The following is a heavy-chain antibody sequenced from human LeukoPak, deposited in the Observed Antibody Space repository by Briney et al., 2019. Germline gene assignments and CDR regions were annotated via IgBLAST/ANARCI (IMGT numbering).Heavy chain of an antibody. CDR1: GFTFSSYS. J-gene: IGHJ4*02. Sequence: PGGSLRLSCAASGFTFSSYSMNWVRQAPGKGLEWVSAISGSGDNTYYADSVKGQFTISRDNSKNMLYLQMNSLRAEDTAVYYCGRGTDYWGQGTLVTVSS. V-gene: IGHV3-23*01. CDR2: ISGSGDNT. CDR3: GRGTDY.